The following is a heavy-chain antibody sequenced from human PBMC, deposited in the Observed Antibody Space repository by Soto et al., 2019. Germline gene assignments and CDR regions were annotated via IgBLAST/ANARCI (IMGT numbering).Heavy chain of an antibody. Sequence: QVQLVQSGDAVRRPGASVKVSCKTSGNTFRTYAISWVRPAPGQGLEWMGWISAYDGNTKYAQNLQGRVTMTTDTATSTTYVELRGLRSDDTAVYYCGRVGSSSSPIDYWGHGTLVTVSS. J-gene: IGHJ4*01. CDR2: ISAYDGNT. D-gene: IGHD6-6*01. CDR1: GNTFRTYA. V-gene: IGHV1-18*01. CDR3: GRVGSSSSPIDY.